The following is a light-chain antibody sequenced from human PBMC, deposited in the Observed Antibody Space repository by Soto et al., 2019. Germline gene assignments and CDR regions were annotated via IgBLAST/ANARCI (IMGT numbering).Light chain of an antibody. V-gene: IGLV2-14*01. CDR2: DVG. CDR1: ISDIGGYNY. J-gene: IGLJ1*01. CDR3: SSYPSSSTPFV. Sequence: QSALTQPASVSGSPGQSITISCTGTISDIGGYNYVSWYQQHPGKAPKLIIYDVGNRPSGVSNGFSGSTSANTASLTISRLQAEDEAAYYCSSYPSSSTPFVFGRGTQVTLL.